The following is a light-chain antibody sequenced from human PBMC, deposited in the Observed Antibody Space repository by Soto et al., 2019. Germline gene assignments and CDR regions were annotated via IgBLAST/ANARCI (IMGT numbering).Light chain of an antibody. V-gene: IGKV3-20*01. CDR2: VAS. CDR1: QSVRSSY. Sequence: EIVLTQSPGTLSLSPGERATLSCRASQSVRSSYLAWYQQKAGQPPRLLIYVASSRATGIPDRFSGRGSGTDFTLTINRLEPEDFAVYYCQQYGGSPPLTFGGGTKVEIK. CDR3: QQYGGSPPLT. J-gene: IGKJ4*01.